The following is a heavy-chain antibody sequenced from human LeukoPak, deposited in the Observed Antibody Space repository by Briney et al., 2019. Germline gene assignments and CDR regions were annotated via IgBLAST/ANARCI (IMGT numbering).Heavy chain of an antibody. CDR2: ISGSGGST. CDR3: AKVAPLRYAFDI. CDR1: GYTLTELS. D-gene: IGHD5-12*01. V-gene: IGHV3-23*01. J-gene: IGHJ3*02. Sequence: SCKVSGYTLTELSMHWVRQAPGKGLEWVSAISGSGGSTYYADSVKGRFTISRDNSKNTLYLQMNSLRAEDTAVYYCAKVAPLRYAFDIWGQGTMVTVSS.